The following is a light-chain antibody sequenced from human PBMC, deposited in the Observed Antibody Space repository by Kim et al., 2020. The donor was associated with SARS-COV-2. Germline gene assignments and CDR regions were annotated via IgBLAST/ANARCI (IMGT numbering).Light chain of an antibody. J-gene: IGKJ4*01. Sequence: LSPEEMATLSCRASQSVTSSHLAWYQQKPGKAPRLLMYGTSSRATDIPDRFSGSGSGTDFTLTISRLEPEDFAVYYCQQYGRSPLTFGGGTKLEIK. CDR1: QSVTSSH. V-gene: IGKV3-20*01. CDR2: GTS. CDR3: QQYGRSPLT.